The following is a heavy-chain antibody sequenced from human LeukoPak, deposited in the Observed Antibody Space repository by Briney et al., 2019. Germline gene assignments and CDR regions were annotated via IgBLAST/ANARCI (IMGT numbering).Heavy chain of an antibody. V-gene: IGHV3-23*01. Sequence: TGGTLRLSCAASGFTFSNYGMSWVRQAPGRGLEWVSGISGSGGSTYYADSVKGRFTISRDNSKNTLYLQMDSLRVEDTAIYYCAKSEDIVVVPSATLDYWGQGTLVTVSS. CDR3: AKSEDIVVVPSATLDY. CDR1: GFTFSNYG. D-gene: IGHD2-2*01. J-gene: IGHJ4*02. CDR2: ISGSGGST.